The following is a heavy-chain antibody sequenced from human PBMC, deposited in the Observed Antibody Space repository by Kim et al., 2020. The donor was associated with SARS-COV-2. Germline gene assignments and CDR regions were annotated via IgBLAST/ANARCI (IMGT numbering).Heavy chain of an antibody. D-gene: IGHD2-2*01. V-gene: IGHV3-48*03. Sequence: GSSIDSEDTVKGRFTTSRDNAKNALYLQMNSLSAEDTAIYYCATGRYSSSWGQGTLVTVSS. CDR3: ATGRYSSS. J-gene: IGHJ4*02. CDR2: GSSI.